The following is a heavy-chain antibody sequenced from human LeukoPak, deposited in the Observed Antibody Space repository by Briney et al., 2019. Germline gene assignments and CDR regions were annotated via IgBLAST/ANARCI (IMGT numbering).Heavy chain of an antibody. Sequence: GGSLRLSCAASGFTFSSYSMNWVRQAPGKGLEWVGFIRSKAYGGTTEYAASVKGRFTISRDDSKSIAYLQMNSLKTEDTAVYYCTRALEYSSSGSWFDPWGQGTLVTVSS. D-gene: IGHD6-6*01. CDR1: GFTFSSYS. J-gene: IGHJ5*02. V-gene: IGHV3-49*04. CDR3: TRALEYSSSGSWFDP. CDR2: IRSKAYGGTT.